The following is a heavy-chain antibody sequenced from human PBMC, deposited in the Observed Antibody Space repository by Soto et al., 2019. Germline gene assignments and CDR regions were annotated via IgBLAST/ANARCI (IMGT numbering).Heavy chain of an antibody. D-gene: IGHD3-10*01. V-gene: IGHV1-3*01. J-gene: IGHJ4*02. Sequence: GASVKVSCKASGYTFTSYAMHWVRQAPGQRLEWMGWINAGNGNTKYSQKFQGRVTITRDTSASTAYMELSSLTSEDTAVYYCARDEGESGFDYWGQGTLVTVSS. CDR1: GYTFTSYA. CDR3: ARDEGESGFDY. CDR2: INAGNGNT.